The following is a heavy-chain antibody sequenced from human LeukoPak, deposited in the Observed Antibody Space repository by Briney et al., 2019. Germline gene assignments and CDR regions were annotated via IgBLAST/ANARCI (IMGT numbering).Heavy chain of an antibody. Sequence: SETLSLTCDVSGYSISGGYFWGWIRQPPGMGLEWIGSTAHRGSTYYNPSLKGRVSISIDGAKNQFSLSLTSVTAADTAIYYCARVTRNSGWFFDYWGQGTLATVSS. D-gene: IGHD6-19*01. CDR1: GYSISGGYF. CDR2: TAHRGST. J-gene: IGHJ4*02. CDR3: ARVTRNSGWFFDY. V-gene: IGHV4-38-2*01.